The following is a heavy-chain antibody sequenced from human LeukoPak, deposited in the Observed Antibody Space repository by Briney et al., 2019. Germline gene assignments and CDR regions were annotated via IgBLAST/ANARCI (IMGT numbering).Heavy chain of an antibody. Sequence: PSATLSLTCTVSGGSVASGTYYWSWIRQPPGKGLEWIGNIFYTGNTYYNPSLKSRVTISVDTSNNQFSLNLASVTAADTAVYYCARVGVFGYCTRDSCHSPFDYWGRGTLVTVSS. CDR2: IFYTGNT. J-gene: IGHJ4*02. D-gene: IGHD2-15*01. CDR1: GGSVASGTYY. CDR3: ARVGVFGYCTRDSCHSPFDY. V-gene: IGHV4-39*07.